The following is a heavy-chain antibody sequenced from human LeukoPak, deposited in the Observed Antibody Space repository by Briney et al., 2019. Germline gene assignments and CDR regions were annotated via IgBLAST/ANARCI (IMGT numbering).Heavy chain of an antibody. J-gene: IGHJ4*02. CDR2: IYPGDSDS. CDR3: ARHVSAIAAADY. CDR1: GYSFSNYW. V-gene: IGHV5-51*01. D-gene: IGHD6-13*01. Sequence: GESLKISCKGSGYSFSNYWIGWVRQMPGKGLEWMGIIYPGDSDSRYSPSFQGQVTISVDKSISAAYLQWSSLKASDSAMYYCARHVSAIAAADYWGQGTLVTVSS.